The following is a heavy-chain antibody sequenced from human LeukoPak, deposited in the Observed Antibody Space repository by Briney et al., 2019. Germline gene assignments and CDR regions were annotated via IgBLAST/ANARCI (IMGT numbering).Heavy chain of an antibody. J-gene: IGHJ6*02. CDR3: ARVHRRIALEYCSGGSCYSPYYYYGMDV. Sequence: SETLSLTCTVSGGSISSYYWGWIRPPTGKGLEWIGYIYYSGSTNYNPSLKSRVTISVDTSKNQFSLKLSTVTAADTAVYYCARVHRRIALEYCSGGSCYSPYYYYGMDVWGQGTTVTVSS. CDR1: GGSISSYY. V-gene: IGHV4-59*08. D-gene: IGHD2-15*01. CDR2: IYYSGST.